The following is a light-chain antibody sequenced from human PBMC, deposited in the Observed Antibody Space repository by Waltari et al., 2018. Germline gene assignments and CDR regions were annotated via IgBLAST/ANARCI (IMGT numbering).Light chain of an antibody. CDR3: QAWDSSTVV. Sequence: SYELTQPPSVSVSPGQTASITCSGAKLGDKYACWYQQKPGKSPVMVISQESKRPSGIPELFSGSNSGNTATLTISGTQAMDEADYYCQAWDSSTVVFGGGTKLTVL. J-gene: IGLJ2*01. CDR1: KLGDKY. CDR2: QES. V-gene: IGLV3-1*01.